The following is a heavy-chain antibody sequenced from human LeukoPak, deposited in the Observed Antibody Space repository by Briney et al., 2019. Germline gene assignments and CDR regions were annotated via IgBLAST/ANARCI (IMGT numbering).Heavy chain of an antibody. Sequence: GGSLRLSCAASGNYWMHWVRQAPGKGLVWVSHINSDGSWTSYADSVKGRFTISKNNAKNTVYLQMNNLRAEDTAVYYCVSFYETYRGRGTLVTVSS. CDR3: VSFYETY. D-gene: IGHD2-2*01. V-gene: IGHV3-74*01. CDR2: INSDGSWT. J-gene: IGHJ4*02. CDR1: GNYW.